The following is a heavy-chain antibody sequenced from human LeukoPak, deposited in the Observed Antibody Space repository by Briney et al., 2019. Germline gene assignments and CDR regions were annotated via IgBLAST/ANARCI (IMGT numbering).Heavy chain of an antibody. CDR2: ISYDGSNK. CDR1: GFTFSSYA. Sequence: GGSLRLSCAASGFTFSSYAMHWVREAPGKGLEWVAVISYDGSNKYYADSVKGRFTISRDNSKNTLYLHMKRLRAEDTAAYYCARDRGIVVVVDAQLDYWGQGTLVTVSS. D-gene: IGHD2-15*01. CDR3: ARDRGIVVVVDAQLDY. J-gene: IGHJ4*02. V-gene: IGHV3-30*04.